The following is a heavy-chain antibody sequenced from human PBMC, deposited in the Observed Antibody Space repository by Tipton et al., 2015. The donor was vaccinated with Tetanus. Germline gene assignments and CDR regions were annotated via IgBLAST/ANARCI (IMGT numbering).Heavy chain of an antibody. CDR2: IYYSGTS. CDR3: ARVSRRNFYFDY. Sequence: TLSLTCTVSGDSISSGPYSWSWLRQHPGKGLELIGYIYYSGTSYISPSLTRRVSIAVDTSRNQFSLNLTSVTVADSAVYFCARVSRRNFYFDYWGQGKQVIVSS. V-gene: IGHV4-31*03. CDR1: GDSISSGPYS. J-gene: IGHJ4*02. D-gene: IGHD2/OR15-2a*01.